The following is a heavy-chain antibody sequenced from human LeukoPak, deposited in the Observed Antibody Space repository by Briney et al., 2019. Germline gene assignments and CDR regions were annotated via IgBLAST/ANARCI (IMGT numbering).Heavy chain of an antibody. D-gene: IGHD3-22*01. V-gene: IGHV4-38-2*01. J-gene: IGHJ4*02. CDR3: ARAAPHSYYYDSSGYYYPYYFDY. Sequence: SETLSLTCAVSGYSISSGYYWGWIRQPPGKGLEWIGSIYDGGSTYYNPSLKSRVTISVDTSKNQFSLKLSSVTAADTAVYYCARAAPHSYYYDSSGYYYPYYFDYWGQGTLVTVSS. CDR2: IYDGGST. CDR1: GYSISSGYY.